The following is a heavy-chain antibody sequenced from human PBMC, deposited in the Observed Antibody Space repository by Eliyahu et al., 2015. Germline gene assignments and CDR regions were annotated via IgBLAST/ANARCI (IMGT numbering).Heavy chain of an antibody. CDR2: INHSGST. V-gene: IGHV4-34*01. CDR3: ARSIAAALDY. Sequence: QVQLQQWGAGLLKPSXTXSLXCXVCGGSFXGYYWSWIRQPPGKGLEWIGEINHSGSTNYNPSLKSRVTISVDTSKNQFSLKLSSVTAADTAVYYCARSIAAALDYWGQGTLVTVSS. CDR1: GGSFXGYY. J-gene: IGHJ4*02. D-gene: IGHD6-13*01.